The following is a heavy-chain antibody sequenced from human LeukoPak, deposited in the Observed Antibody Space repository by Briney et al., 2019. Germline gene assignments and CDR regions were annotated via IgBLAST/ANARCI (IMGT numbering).Heavy chain of an antibody. J-gene: IGHJ4*02. V-gene: IGHV3-11*01. CDR2: ISSSGSTI. CDR1: GFTFSDYY. Sequence: PGGSLRLSRAASGFTFSDYYMSWIRQAPGKGLEWVSYISSSGSTIHYADSVKGRFTISRDNAKNSLYLKMNRLRAEDTAVYYCAKSLDQLWSPFDYWGQGTLVTVSS. CDR3: AKSLDQLWSPFDY. D-gene: IGHD5-18*01.